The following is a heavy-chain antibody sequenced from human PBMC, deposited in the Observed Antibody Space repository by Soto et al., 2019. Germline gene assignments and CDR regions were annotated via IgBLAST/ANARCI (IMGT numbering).Heavy chain of an antibody. V-gene: IGHV1-69*02. Sequence: SVKVSCKASGGTFSSYTISWVRQAPGQGLEWMGRIIPILGIANYAQKFQGRVTITADKSTSTAYMELSSLRSEDTAVYYCATSMHPVTTGPIDYYSYMDVWGKGTTVTVSS. J-gene: IGHJ6*03. CDR1: GGTFSSYT. CDR3: ATSMHPVTTGPIDYYSYMDV. CDR2: IIPILGIA. D-gene: IGHD4-17*01.